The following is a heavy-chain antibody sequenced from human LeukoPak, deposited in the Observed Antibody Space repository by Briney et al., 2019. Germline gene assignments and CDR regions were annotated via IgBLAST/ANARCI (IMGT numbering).Heavy chain of an antibody. Sequence: ASVKVSCKASGYTFTGYYMHWVRQAPGQGLEWMGWINPNSGGTNYAQKFQGRVTMTRDTSISTAYMELSRLRSDDTAVYYCARGEHFWSVDDYYMDVWGKGTTVTVSS. V-gene: IGHV1-2*02. CDR2: INPNSGGT. CDR1: GYTFTGYY. CDR3: ARGEHFWSVDDYYMDV. J-gene: IGHJ6*03. D-gene: IGHD3-3*02.